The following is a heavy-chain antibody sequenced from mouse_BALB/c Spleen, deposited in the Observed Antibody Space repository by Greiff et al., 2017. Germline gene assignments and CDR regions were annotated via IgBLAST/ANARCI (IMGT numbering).Heavy chain of an antibody. CDR3: ASYYYYGSSHYAMDY. CDR2: ISSGSSTI. J-gene: IGHJ4*01. CDR1: GFTFSSFG. D-gene: IGHD1-1*01. Sequence: EVKVVESGGGLVQPGGSRKLSCAASGFTFSSFGMHWVRQAPEKGLEWVAYISSGSSTIYYADTVKGRFTISRDNPKNTLFLQMTSLRSEDTAMYYCASYYYYGSSHYAMDYWGQGTSVTVSS. V-gene: IGHV5-17*02.